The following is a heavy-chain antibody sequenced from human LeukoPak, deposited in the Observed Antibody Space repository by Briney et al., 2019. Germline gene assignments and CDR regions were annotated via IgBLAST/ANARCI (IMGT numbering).Heavy chain of an antibody. CDR3: AREGCSGGSCYSAPPPMDV. J-gene: IGHJ6*02. V-gene: IGHV3-48*04. CDR2: ISSSSSTI. Sequence: PGRSLRLSCAASGFTFSSYSMNWVRQAPGKGLEWVSYISSSSSTIYYADSVKGRFTISRDNAKNSLYLQMNSLRAEDTAVYYCAREGCSGGSCYSAPPPMDVWGQGTTVTVSS. CDR1: GFTFSSYS. D-gene: IGHD2-15*01.